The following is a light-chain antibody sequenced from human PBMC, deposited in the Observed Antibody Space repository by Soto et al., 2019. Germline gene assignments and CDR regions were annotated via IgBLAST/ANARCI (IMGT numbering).Light chain of an antibody. J-gene: IGLJ2*01. Sequence: QTVVTQEPSLTVSPGGTVTLTCASNTGTVTSGHHPNWFQQKPGQAPRAVIYDISNKQSWTPARFSGSLLGGKAALTLSCVQPEDEAEYYCLLYYDGPWVFGGGTKLTVL. CDR2: DIS. CDR1: TGTVTSGHH. CDR3: LLYYDGPWV. V-gene: IGLV7-43*01.